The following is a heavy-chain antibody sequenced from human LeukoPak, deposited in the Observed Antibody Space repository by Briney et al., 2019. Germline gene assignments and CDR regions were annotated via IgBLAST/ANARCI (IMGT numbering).Heavy chain of an antibody. CDR2: ISITSSTR. CDR1: GFMFSTYS. CDR3: ARDYAYSFDS. D-gene: IGHD4-11*01. Sequence: GGSLRLSCAASGFMFSTYSVNWVRQAPGGGLEWISYISITSSTRYYADSVKGRFTISRDNAKNSLYLQMNGLRDEDTAVYYCARDYAYSFDSWGQGTLVTVSS. V-gene: IGHV3-48*02. J-gene: IGHJ4*02.